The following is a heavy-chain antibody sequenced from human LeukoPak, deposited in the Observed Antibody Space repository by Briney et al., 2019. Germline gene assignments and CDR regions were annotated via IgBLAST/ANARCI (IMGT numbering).Heavy chain of an antibody. CDR2: IIPILGIA. Sequence: ASVKVSCKASGGTFSSYAISWVRQAPGQGLEWMGRIIPILGIANYAQKFQGRVTITADKSTSTAYMELSSLRSEDTAVYYCARRDVEGYSYGYGGDWFDPWGQGTLVAVSS. V-gene: IGHV1-69*04. D-gene: IGHD5-18*01. J-gene: IGHJ5*02. CDR1: GGTFSSYA. CDR3: ARRDVEGYSYGYGGDWFDP.